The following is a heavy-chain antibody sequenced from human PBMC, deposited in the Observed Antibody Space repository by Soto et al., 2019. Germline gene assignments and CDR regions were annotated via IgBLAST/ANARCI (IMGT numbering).Heavy chain of an antibody. J-gene: IGHJ4*02. CDR3: ASADCSGGRCFYDY. CDR1: GFTFSSYA. Sequence: GGSLRLSCAASGFTFSSYAMSWVRQAPGKGLEWVSGISSSGVTTYYADSVKGRFTISRDNSKNTLYLQMNSLRAEDTAVYYCASADCSGGRCFYDYWGQGTLVTVSS. V-gene: IGHV3-23*01. CDR2: ISSSGVTT. D-gene: IGHD2-15*01.